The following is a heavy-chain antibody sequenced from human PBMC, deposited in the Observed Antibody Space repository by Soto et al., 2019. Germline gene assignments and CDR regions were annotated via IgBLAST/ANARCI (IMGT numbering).Heavy chain of an antibody. CDR2: ISGSGGST. J-gene: IGHJ6*02. V-gene: IGHV3-23*01. D-gene: IGHD3-10*01. CDR1: GFTFSSYA. Sequence: QSGGSLRLSCAASGFTFSSYAMSWVRQAPGKGLEWDSAISGSGGSTYYADSVKGRFTTSRDNSKNTLYLQMNSLRAEDTAVYYCAKNAGSLQDGSGSYYPQHQSNYYYYGMDVWGQGTTVTVSS. CDR3: AKNAGSLQDGSGSYYPQHQSNYYYYGMDV.